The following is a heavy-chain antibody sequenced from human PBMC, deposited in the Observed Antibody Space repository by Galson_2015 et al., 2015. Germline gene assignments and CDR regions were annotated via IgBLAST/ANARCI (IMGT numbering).Heavy chain of an antibody. V-gene: IGHV3-30*18. CDR1: GFTFSGYG. Sequence: SLRLSCAASGFTFSGYGMHWVRQAPGKGLEWVAVISYDGSNKYYADSVKGRFTISRDNSKNTLYLQMNSLRAEDTAVYYCAKALPASTGVFDIWGQGTMVTVSS. J-gene: IGHJ3*02. D-gene: IGHD1-14*01. CDR2: ISYDGSNK. CDR3: AKALPASTGVFDI.